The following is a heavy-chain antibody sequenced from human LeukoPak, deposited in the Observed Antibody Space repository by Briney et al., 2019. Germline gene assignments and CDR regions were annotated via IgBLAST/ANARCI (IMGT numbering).Heavy chain of an antibody. V-gene: IGHV4-34*01. D-gene: IGHD6-19*01. J-gene: IGHJ6*03. CDR2: INHSGST. CDR1: GGSFSGYY. CDR3: ARGAPGIAVAGTPYYYYYYMDV. Sequence: SETLSLTCAVYGGSFSGYYWSWIRQPPGKGLEWIGEINHSGSTNYNPSLKSRVTISVDTSKNQFSPKLSSVTAADTAVYYCARGAPGIAVAGTPYYYYYYMDVWGKGTTVTVSS.